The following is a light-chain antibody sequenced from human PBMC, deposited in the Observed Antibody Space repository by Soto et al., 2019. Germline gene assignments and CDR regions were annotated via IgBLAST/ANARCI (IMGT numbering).Light chain of an antibody. CDR1: SSDVGTFNL. CDR2: EGT. J-gene: IGLJ2*01. Sequence: QSVLTQPASVSGFLGQSITMSCTGSSSDVGTFNLVSWFQQHPGKAPKLLIFEGTKRPSGVPDRFSGSKSGNTASLTISGLQAEDEADYYCCSYAGTYTLFGGGTKLTVL. CDR3: CSYAGTYTL. V-gene: IGLV2-14*02.